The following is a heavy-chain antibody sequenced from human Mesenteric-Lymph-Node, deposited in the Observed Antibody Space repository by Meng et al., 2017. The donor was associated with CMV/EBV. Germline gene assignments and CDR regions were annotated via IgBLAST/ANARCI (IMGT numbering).Heavy chain of an antibody. D-gene: IGHD6-13*01. J-gene: IGHJ4*02. V-gene: IGHV1-18*01. CDR2: ISAYNGNT. Sequence: ASVKVSCKASGYTFTTYGISWVRQAPGQGLEWMGWISAYNGNTNYAQKVQGRVTMTTDTSTSTAYMELRRLTSDDTAVYYCARGEVWDRNIWYYYWDQGTLVTVSS. CDR3: ARGEVWDRNIWYYY. CDR1: GYTFTTYG.